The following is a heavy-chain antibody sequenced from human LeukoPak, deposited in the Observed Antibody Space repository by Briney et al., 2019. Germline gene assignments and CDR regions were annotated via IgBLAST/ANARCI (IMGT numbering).Heavy chain of an antibody. CDR3: ARLGVKVWFDP. Sequence: SGTLSLTCTVSGGSISSYYWSWIRQPPGKGLEWIGYIYTSGSTNYNPSLKSRVSISVNTSKTQFSLKLSSVTAADTAVYYCARLGVKVWFDPWGQGTLVTVSS. CDR2: IYTSGST. D-gene: IGHD3-16*01. CDR1: GGSISSYY. V-gene: IGHV4-4*09. J-gene: IGHJ5*02.